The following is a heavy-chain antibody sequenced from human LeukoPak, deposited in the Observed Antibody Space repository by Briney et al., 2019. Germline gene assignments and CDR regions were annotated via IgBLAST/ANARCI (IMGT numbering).Heavy chain of an antibody. Sequence: ASVKVSCKASGGTFSSYAISWVRQAPGQGLEWMGRIIPILGIANYAQKFKGRVTITADKSTSTAYMELSSLRSEDTAVYYCARVREYGDYETFDYWGQGTLVTVSS. CDR3: ARVREYGDYETFDY. V-gene: IGHV1-69*04. D-gene: IGHD4-17*01. CDR2: IIPILGIA. CDR1: GGTFSSYA. J-gene: IGHJ4*02.